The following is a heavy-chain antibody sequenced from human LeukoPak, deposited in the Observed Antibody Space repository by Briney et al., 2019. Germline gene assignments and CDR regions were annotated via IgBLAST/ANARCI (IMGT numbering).Heavy chain of an antibody. D-gene: IGHD3-22*01. Sequence: ASVKVSCKVSGYTLTELSMHWVRQAPGKGLEWMGGFDPEDGETIYAQKFQGRVTMTEDTSTDTAYMELSSLRSEDTAVYYCATKRDYYDSSGDRLYEAFDIWGQGTMVTVSS. J-gene: IGHJ3*02. CDR2: FDPEDGET. CDR1: GYTLTELS. V-gene: IGHV1-24*01. CDR3: ATKRDYYDSSGDRLYEAFDI.